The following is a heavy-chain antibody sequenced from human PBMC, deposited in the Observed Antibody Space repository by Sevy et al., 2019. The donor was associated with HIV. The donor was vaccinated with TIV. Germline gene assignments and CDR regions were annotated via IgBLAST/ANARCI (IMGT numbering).Heavy chain of an antibody. V-gene: IGHV3-21*01. J-gene: IGHJ6*02. CDR1: GFTFSSYS. CDR2: ISSSSSYI. D-gene: IGHD3-3*01. Sequence: GGSLRLSCAASGFTFSSYSMNWVRHAPGKGLEWVSSISSSSSYIYYADSVKGRFTISRDNAKNSLYLQMNSLRAEDTADYYGARDAGASDFWSGYMGEYGMDVWGLGTTVTVSS. CDR3: ARDAGASDFWSGYMGEYGMDV.